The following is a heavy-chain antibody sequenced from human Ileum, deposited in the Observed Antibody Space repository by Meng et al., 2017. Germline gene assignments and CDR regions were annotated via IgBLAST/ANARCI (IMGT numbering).Heavy chain of an antibody. CDR3: ATDGPDHDIDN. CDR1: GFTFKFYG. CDR2: IHNDENAP. Sequence: QVQLEGSGGGVVQPGRSLRLSLAASGFTFKFYGMPWVRQAPGKGLEWVAFIHNDENAPFYADSVKGRFTISRDNSKNTLYLQLNSLRAEDTAVYYCATDGPDHDIDNWGRGTLVTVSS. V-gene: IGHV3-30*02. D-gene: IGHD1-1*01. J-gene: IGHJ4*02.